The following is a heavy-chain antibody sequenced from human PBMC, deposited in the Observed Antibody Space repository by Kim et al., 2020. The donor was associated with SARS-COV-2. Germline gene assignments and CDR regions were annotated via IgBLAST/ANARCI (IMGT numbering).Heavy chain of an antibody. J-gene: IGHJ6*02. D-gene: IGHD5-18*01. CDR1: GFTFSSYG. CDR2: ISYDGSNK. V-gene: IGHV3-30*18. CDR3: AKAGGSGYSYGYDYYGMDV. Sequence: GGSLRLSCAASGFTFSSYGMHWVRQAPGKGLEWVAVISYDGSNKYYADSVKGRFTISRDNSKNTLYLQMNSLRAEDTAVYYCAKAGGSGYSYGYDYYGMDVWGQGTTVTVSS.